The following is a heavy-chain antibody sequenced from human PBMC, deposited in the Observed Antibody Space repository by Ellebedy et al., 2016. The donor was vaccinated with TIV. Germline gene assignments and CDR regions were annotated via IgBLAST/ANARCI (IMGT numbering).Heavy chain of an antibody. D-gene: IGHD3-16*01. Sequence: ASVKVSXXASGYTFTSHDINWVRQATGQGLEWMGWMNPDIGNTGYAQKFQGRVTMTRNTSISTAYMELSSLTSEDTAVYYCARGRAEFGYYFYMDVWGKGTTVTVSS. CDR2: MNPDIGNT. V-gene: IGHV1-8*01. J-gene: IGHJ6*03. CDR1: GYTFTSHD. CDR3: ARGRAEFGYYFYMDV.